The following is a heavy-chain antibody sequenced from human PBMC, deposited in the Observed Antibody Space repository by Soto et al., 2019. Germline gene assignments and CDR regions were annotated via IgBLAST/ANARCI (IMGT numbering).Heavy chain of an antibody. CDR3: AKFVVGVTIDY. D-gene: IGHD1-26*01. Sequence: QVQLRESGPGLLKPSETLSLTCTVSGDSVSSDGYFWTWVRQPPGKGLEWIAYISYTGDTNYNPSLKSRVPIPATPSRNHFPLRGRSVSAADTAMYFCAKFVVGVTIDYGGQGPLATVPS. CDR1: GDSVSSDGYF. J-gene: IGHJ4*02. CDR2: ISYTGDT. V-gene: IGHV4-61*08.